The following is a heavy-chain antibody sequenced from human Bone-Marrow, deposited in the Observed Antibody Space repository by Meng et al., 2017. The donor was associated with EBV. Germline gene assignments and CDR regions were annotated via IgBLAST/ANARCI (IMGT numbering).Heavy chain of an antibody. J-gene: IGHJ4*02. CDR3: ASESGRGFTPDY. V-gene: IGHV1-69*01. CDR1: GGTFRSDA. CDR2: LIPLSDAP. D-gene: IGHD3-10*01. Sequence: QVQVLPAGVEVKKSSYSVEASCHTSGGTFRSDAISWVRQAPGQGLEWMGGLIPLSDAPHYAQKFQGRVTITADESTSTHYLDLSGLRAEDTAVYYCASESGRGFTPDYWGQGTLVTVSS.